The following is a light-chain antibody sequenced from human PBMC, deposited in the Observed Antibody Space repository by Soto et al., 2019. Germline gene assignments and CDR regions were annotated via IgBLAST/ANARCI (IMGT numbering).Light chain of an antibody. CDR3: QKNGSSPWT. CDR1: QSVSNNY. Sequence: EIVLTQSPGTLSLSPGERATLSCRASQSVSNNYLAWYQQKPGQAPRVLIYGASSRATGIPDRISGSGSGTDFTLTISRLEPEDFAVYYCQKNGSSPWTFGQGTKVEIK. V-gene: IGKV3-20*01. CDR2: GAS. J-gene: IGKJ1*01.